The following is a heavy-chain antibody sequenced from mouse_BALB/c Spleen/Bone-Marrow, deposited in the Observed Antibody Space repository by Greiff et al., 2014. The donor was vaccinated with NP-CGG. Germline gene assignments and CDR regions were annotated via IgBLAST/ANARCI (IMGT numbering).Heavy chain of an antibody. CDR3: TRGITTVVATRAMDY. CDR1: GYTSTSYW. CDR2: IYPGNSDT. Sequence: VQLQQSGTVLARPGASVKMSCKASGYTSTSYWMHWVKQRPGQGLEWIGAIYPGNSDTSYNQKFKGKAKLTAVTSTSTAYMDLSSLTNEDSAVYYCTRGITTVVATRAMDYWGQGTSVTVSS. D-gene: IGHD1-1*01. J-gene: IGHJ4*01. V-gene: IGHV1-5*01.